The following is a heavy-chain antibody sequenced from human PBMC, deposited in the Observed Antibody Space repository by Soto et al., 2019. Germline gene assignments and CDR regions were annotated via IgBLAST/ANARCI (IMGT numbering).Heavy chain of an antibody. D-gene: IGHD1-26*01. CDR1: GFTFSSYG. V-gene: IGHV3-33*01. CDR3: ARDRVGATRFDY. J-gene: IGHJ4*02. CDR2: IWYDGSNK. Sequence: GGSLRLSCAASGFTFSSYGMHWVRQALGKGLEWVAVIWYDGSNKYYADSVKGRFTISRDNSKNTLYLQMNSLRAEDTAVYYCARDRVGATRFDYWGQGTLVTVSS.